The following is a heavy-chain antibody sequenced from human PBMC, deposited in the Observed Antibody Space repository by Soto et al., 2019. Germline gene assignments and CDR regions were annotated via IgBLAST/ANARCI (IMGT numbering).Heavy chain of an antibody. CDR1: GFTFSSYE. CDR3: ARDLGFYCSSTSCHDY. CDR2: ISSSGSTI. Sequence: LRLSCAASGFTFSSYEMNWVRQAPGKGLEWVSYISSSGSTIYYADSVKGRFTISRDNAKNSLYLQMNSLRAEDTAVYYCARDLGFYCSSTSCHDYWGQGALVTVSS. J-gene: IGHJ4*02. D-gene: IGHD2-2*01. V-gene: IGHV3-48*03.